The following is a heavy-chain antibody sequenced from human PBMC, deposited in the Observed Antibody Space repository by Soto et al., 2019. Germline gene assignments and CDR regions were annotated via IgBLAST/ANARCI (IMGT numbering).Heavy chain of an antibody. Sequence: SVKVSCKASGGTFSSYSVSWVRQAPGQGLEWMGGIIPIFGTANYAQKFQGRVTITADESTSTAYMELSSLRSEDTAVYYCASDIVVVVAGHYGMDVWGQGTTVTVSS. CDR1: GGTFSSYS. D-gene: IGHD2-15*01. V-gene: IGHV1-69*13. CDR2: IIPIFGTA. CDR3: ASDIVVVVAGHYGMDV. J-gene: IGHJ6*02.